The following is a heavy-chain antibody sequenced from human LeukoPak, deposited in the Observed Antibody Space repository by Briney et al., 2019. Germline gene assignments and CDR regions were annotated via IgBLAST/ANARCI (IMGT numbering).Heavy chain of an antibody. V-gene: IGHV3-23*01. D-gene: IGHD1-14*01. CDR3: ARSGIPIPLDY. J-gene: IGHJ4*02. CDR1: GFTFSSYA. Sequence: GGSLRLSCAASGFTFSSYAMSWVRQAPGKGLEWVSAIGGSGGSTYYADSVKGRFTISRDNSKNTVYLQMNSPRPEDTAVYYWARSGIPIPLDYWGQGTLVTVSS. CDR2: IGGSGGST.